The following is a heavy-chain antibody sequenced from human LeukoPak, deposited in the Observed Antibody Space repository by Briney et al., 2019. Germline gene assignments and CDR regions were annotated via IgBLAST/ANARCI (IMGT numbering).Heavy chain of an antibody. D-gene: IGHD3-10*01. Sequence: PGGSLRLSCAASGFTFSSYWMHWVRQAPGEGLVWVSRINSDGSSTSYADSVKGRFTISRDNAKNTLYLQMNSLRAEDTAVYYCAKGPRGDYYFCDYWGQGTLVTVSS. J-gene: IGHJ4*02. V-gene: IGHV3-74*01. CDR3: AKGPRGDYYFCDY. CDR2: INSDGSST. CDR1: GFTFSSYW.